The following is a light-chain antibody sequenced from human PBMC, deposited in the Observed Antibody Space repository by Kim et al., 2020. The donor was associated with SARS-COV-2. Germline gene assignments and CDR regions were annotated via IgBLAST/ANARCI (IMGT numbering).Light chain of an antibody. CDR1: ALPKQY. V-gene: IGLV3-25*03. Sequence: SYELTQPPSVSVSPGQTARITCSGDALPKQYAYWYQQKPGQAPVLVIYKDSERPSGIPERFSGSSSGTTVTLTISGVQAEDEADYYCQSAESSGTWVFGG. CDR3: QSAESSGTWV. CDR2: KDS. J-gene: IGLJ3*02.